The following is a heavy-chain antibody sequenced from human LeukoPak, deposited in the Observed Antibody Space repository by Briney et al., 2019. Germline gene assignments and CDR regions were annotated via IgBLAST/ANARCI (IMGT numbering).Heavy chain of an antibody. Sequence: SETLSLTCTVSGGSIRSYYWSWIRQPPGKGLEWIGYIYYSGSTNYNPSLKSRVTISVDTSKNQFSLKLSSVTAADTAVYYCARIRGSGWPDYFDYWGQGTLVTVSS. CDR2: IYYSGST. CDR3: ARIRGSGWPDYFDY. D-gene: IGHD6-19*01. CDR1: GGSIRSYY. J-gene: IGHJ4*02. V-gene: IGHV4-59*08.